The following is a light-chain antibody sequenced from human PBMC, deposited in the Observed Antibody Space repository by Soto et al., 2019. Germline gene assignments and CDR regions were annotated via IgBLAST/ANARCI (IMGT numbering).Light chain of an antibody. CDR2: GAS. CDR3: QQYNTSPIT. V-gene: IGKV3-20*01. J-gene: IGKJ5*01. Sequence: EIVLTQSPGTLSLSPGERATLSCRASQTLSGSYLAWYQQKPGLAPRLLIYGASTRATGIPDRFSGSGSGTDFTLTISRLEPEDFAVYCCQQYNTSPITFGHGTRLEIK. CDR1: QTLSGSY.